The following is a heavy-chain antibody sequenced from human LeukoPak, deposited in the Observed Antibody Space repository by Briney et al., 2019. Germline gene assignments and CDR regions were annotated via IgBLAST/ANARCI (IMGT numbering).Heavy chain of an antibody. V-gene: IGHV3-74*01. CDR2: ISTDGSTT. Sequence: GGSLRLSCAASGFTFKNYWIHWVRQTPGKGLVWISAISTDGSTTRYADSVKGRITISRDNAKNTVYLQMNNLRGEDKAVYYCTRDRTTVTLFDYWGQGTLVTVSS. J-gene: IGHJ4*02. CDR3: TRDRTTVTLFDY. CDR1: GFTFKNYW. D-gene: IGHD4-17*01.